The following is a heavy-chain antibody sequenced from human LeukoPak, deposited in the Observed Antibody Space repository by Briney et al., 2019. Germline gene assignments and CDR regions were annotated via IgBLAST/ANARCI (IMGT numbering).Heavy chain of an antibody. V-gene: IGHV3-7*01. CDR3: AREGGHYDILTGGDY. CDR2: IKQDGSEK. CDR1: GFTLSSYW. Sequence: PGGSLGLSCAASGFTLSSYWMSWVRQAPGKGLEWVANIKQDGSEKYYVDSVKGRFTISRDNAKNSLYLQMNSLRAEDTAVYYCAREGGHYDILTGGDYWGQGTLVTVSS. D-gene: IGHD3-9*01. J-gene: IGHJ4*02.